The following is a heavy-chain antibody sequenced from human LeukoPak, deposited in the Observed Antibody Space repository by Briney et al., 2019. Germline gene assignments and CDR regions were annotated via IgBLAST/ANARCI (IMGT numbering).Heavy chain of an antibody. CDR3: ARDRSSSSWYSDFDY. J-gene: IGHJ4*02. CDR1: GYTFTGYY. Sequence: ASVTVSCKASGYTFTGYYMHWVRQAPGQGLEWMGRINPNSGGTNYAQKFQCRVTITRHTSISTAYMELSRLRSDDTAVYYCARDRSSSSWYSDFDYWGQGTLVTVSS. V-gene: IGHV1-2*06. CDR2: INPNSGGT. D-gene: IGHD6-13*01.